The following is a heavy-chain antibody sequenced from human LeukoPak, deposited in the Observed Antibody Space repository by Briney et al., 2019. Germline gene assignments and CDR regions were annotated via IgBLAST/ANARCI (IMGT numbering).Heavy chain of an antibody. CDR1: GGSISSGGYY. CDR3: ARGTLGYYDFWSGSNWFDP. D-gene: IGHD3-3*01. CDR2: INTSGST. J-gene: IGHJ5*02. V-gene: IGHV4-61*02. Sequence: SETLSLTCAVSGGSISSGGYYWIWIRQPAGKGLEWIGRINTSGSTNYNPSLKSRVTISVDTSKNQSSLKLSSVTAADTAVYYCARGTLGYYDFWSGSNWFDPWGQGTLVTVSS.